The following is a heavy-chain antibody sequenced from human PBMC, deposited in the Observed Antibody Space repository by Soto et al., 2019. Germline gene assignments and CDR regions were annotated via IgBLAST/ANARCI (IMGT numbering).Heavy chain of an antibody. V-gene: IGHV4-30-4*01. D-gene: IGHD5-12*01. J-gene: IGHJ6*02. CDR1: GGSISSGDYY. CDR2: IYYSGST. CDR3: ARDRLGVVASYYYYYGMDV. Sequence: SETLSLTCTVSGGSISSGDYYWSWIRQPPGKGLEWIGYIYYSGSTYYNPSLKSRVTISVDTSKNQFSLKLSSVTAAVTAVYYCARDRLGVVASYYYYYGMDVWGQGTTVTVSS.